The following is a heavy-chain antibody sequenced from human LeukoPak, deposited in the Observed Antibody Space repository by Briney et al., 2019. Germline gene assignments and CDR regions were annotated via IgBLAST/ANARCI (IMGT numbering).Heavy chain of an antibody. Sequence: WASVKVSCKASGGTFRSYAITWVRQAPGKGLEWMGGIIPMINTPKYAQKFQGRVSITADESTSTGYREVSSLRSEDTAVYYCAIFQGTYGDNENDYWGQGTLVTVSS. CDR1: GGTFRSYA. V-gene: IGHV1-69*13. D-gene: IGHD4-17*01. CDR2: IIPMINTP. J-gene: IGHJ4*02. CDR3: AIFQGTYGDNENDY.